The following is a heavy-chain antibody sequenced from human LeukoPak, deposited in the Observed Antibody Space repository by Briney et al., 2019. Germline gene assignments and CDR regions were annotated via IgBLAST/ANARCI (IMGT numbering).Heavy chain of an antibody. CDR1: GYPLNELS. J-gene: IGHJ6*02. CDR2: FHREDGDK. CDR3: ATAGLMGPAYFGLFV. Sequence: ASVKVSCKVSGYPLNELSMHWVRRAPGKGLEWMGGFHREDGDKIYAQNFQGRFTLTKDTSTDTAYMELSTLRSEDTAVYYCATAGLMGPAYFGLFVWGQGTTVTVSS. D-gene: IGHD2-8*01. V-gene: IGHV1-24*01.